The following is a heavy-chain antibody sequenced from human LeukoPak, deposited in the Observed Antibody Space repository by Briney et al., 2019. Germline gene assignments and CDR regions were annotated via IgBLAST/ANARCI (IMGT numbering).Heavy chain of an antibody. D-gene: IGHD6-6*01. J-gene: IGHJ4*02. Sequence: SVKVSCKASGGTFSSYAISWVRQAPGQGLKWMGGIIPIFGTANYAQKFQGRVTITADESTSTAYMELSSLRSEDTAVYYCARISIAARPGAGGEDYWGQETLVTVSS. CDR1: GGTFSSYA. V-gene: IGHV1-69*13. CDR2: IIPIFGTA. CDR3: ARISIAARPGAGGEDY.